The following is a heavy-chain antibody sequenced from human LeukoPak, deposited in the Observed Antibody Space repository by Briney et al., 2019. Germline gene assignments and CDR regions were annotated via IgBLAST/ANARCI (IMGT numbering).Heavy chain of an antibody. CDR1: GFTFSSYA. D-gene: IGHD7-27*01. J-gene: IGHJ4*02. V-gene: IGHV3-30*14. Sequence: PGGSLRLSCAASGFTFSSYAMHWVRQAPGKGLEWVAVISYDGSNKYYADSVKGRFTISRDNSKNTLYLQMNSLRADDTAVYYCVSLQPAGDYFVYWGQGTLVTVSS. CDR2: ISYDGSNK. CDR3: VSLQPAGDYFVY.